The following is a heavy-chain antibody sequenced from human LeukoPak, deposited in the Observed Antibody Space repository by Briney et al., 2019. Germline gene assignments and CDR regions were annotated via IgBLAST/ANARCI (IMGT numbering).Heavy chain of an antibody. D-gene: IGHD6-19*01. CDR1: GFTFSTYW. CDR3: ARGVAGTWLRGGFDY. CDR2: MNQDGTEK. V-gene: IGHV3-7*05. J-gene: IGHJ4*02. Sequence: PGGSLRLSCAASGFTFSTYWMSWVRQAPGKGLEWVANMNQDGTEKNYVDSVKGRFTISRDNAKNSLYVQMNSLRAEDTAVYYCARGVAGTWLRGGFDYWGQGTLVTVSS.